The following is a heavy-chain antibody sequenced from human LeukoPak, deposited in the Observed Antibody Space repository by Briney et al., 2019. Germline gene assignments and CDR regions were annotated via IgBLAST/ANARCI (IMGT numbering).Heavy chain of an antibody. CDR1: GFTFSSFT. V-gene: IGHV3-21*01. D-gene: IGHD1-14*01. CDR2: ISRSSSYI. CDR3: ARDPEKTLGVGNAFDI. Sequence: PGGSLRLSCAASGFTFSSFTMNWVRQAPGKGLEWVSSISRSSSYIYYADSVKGRFNISRDNAKNSLYLQMNSLRAEDTAVYYYARDPEKTLGVGNAFDIWGQGTMVTVSS. J-gene: IGHJ3*02.